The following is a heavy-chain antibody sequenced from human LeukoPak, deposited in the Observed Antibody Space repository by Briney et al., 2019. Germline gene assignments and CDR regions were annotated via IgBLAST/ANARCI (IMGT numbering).Heavy chain of an antibody. J-gene: IGHJ4*02. D-gene: IGHD6-6*01. CDR2: IYYSGST. Sequence: SETLSLTCTVSGGSIISRSYYWGWIRQPPGKGLEWIGSIYYSGSTSYNPSLKSRVTISVDTSKNQFSLKLSSVTATDTAVYYCARLTDYEYSSSSFDYWGQGTLVTVSS. CDR1: GGSIISRSYY. CDR3: ARLTDYEYSSSSFDY. V-gene: IGHV4-39*01.